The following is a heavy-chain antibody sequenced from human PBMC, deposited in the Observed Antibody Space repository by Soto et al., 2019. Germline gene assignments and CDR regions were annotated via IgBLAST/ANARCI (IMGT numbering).Heavy chain of an antibody. CDR1: GYSFTSYL. V-gene: IGHV5-51*01. J-gene: IGHJ4*02. Sequence: GESLNTSCKGAGYSFTSYLIGWVRQTPGKGLEWMGIICPDDSDTRDSPSFQGQVTIYADKSISTAYVEWSSLKASDTAMYYCARPYYDSSGYYPGYWGQGTLVTVSS. D-gene: IGHD3-22*01. CDR2: ICPDDSDT. CDR3: ARPYYDSSGYYPGY.